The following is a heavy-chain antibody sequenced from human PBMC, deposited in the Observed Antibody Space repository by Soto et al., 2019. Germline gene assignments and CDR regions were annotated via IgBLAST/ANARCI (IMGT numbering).Heavy chain of an antibody. CDR3: ARMMRYCTNGVCYGVFDY. CDR2: IDWDDDK. D-gene: IGHD2-8*01. J-gene: IGHJ4*02. V-gene: IGHV2-70*01. CDR1: GFSLSTSGMC. Sequence: SGPTLVNPTQTLTLTCTFSGFSLSTSGMCVSWIRQPPGKALGWLALIDWDDDKYYSTSLKTRLTISKDTSKNQVVLTMTNMDPVDTATYYCARMMRYCTNGVCYGVFDYWGQGTLVTVSS.